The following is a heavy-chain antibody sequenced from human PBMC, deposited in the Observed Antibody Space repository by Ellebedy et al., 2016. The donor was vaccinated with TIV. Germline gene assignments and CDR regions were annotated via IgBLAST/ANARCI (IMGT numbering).Heavy chain of an antibody. J-gene: IGHJ5*02. CDR2: IGSGGADT. D-gene: IGHD3-3*01. Sequence: GESLKISCAASGFSFGIYSMNWVRQAPGRGLEWVSAIGSGGADTYYADSVKGRFTISRENAKNALFLQMDGLRVDDSAVYYCVGFGVFNLWGQGAPVTVSS. CDR3: VGFGVFNL. CDR1: GFSFGIYS. V-gene: IGHV3-23*01.